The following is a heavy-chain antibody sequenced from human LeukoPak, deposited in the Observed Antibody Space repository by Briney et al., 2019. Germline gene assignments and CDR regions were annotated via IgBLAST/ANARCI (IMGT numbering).Heavy chain of an antibody. Sequence: PGGSLRLSCAASGFTVSSNYMNWVRQAPGKGLEWVSVIYSGGSTYYTDSVKGRFTISRDNSKNTLYLQMNSLRAEDTAVYYCASTYCSGGSCSSPYYYYGMDVWGQGTTVTVSS. J-gene: IGHJ6*02. CDR3: ASTYCSGGSCSSPYYYYGMDV. CDR2: IYSGGST. D-gene: IGHD2-15*01. CDR1: GFTVSSNY. V-gene: IGHV3-53*01.